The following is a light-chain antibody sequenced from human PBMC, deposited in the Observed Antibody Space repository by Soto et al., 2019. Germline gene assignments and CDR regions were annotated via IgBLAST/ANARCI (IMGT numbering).Light chain of an antibody. CDR2: AAS. Sequence: DIQMTQSPSSLSASVGDRVTITCRASQSISSYLNWYQQKPGKAPKLLIYAASSLQSGVPSRFSCSGSGTDFTLTISSLQPEDVATYYCQQSYSTTWTFGQGTKVEIK. CDR3: QQSYSTTWT. J-gene: IGKJ1*01. CDR1: QSISSY. V-gene: IGKV1-39*01.